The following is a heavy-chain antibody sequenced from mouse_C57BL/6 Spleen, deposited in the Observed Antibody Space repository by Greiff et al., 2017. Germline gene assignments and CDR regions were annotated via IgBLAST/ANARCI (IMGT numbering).Heavy chain of an antibody. J-gene: IGHJ2*01. CDR2: IDPSDSYT. CDR1: GYTFTSYW. Sequence: QVQLQQPGAELVRPGTSVKLSCKASGYTFTSYWMHWVKQRPGQGLEWIGVIDPSDSYTNYNQKFKGKATLTVDTSSSTAYMQLSSLPSEDSAVYYCARGNDYDEEDYWGQGTTLTVSS. CDR3: ARGNDYDEEDY. D-gene: IGHD2-4*01. V-gene: IGHV1-59*01.